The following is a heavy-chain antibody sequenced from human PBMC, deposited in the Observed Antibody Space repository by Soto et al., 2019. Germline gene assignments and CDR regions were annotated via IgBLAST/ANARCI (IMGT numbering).Heavy chain of an antibody. V-gene: IGHV1-69*13. J-gene: IGHJ4*02. CDR1: GGTFSSYA. D-gene: IGHD3-3*01. Sequence: GASVKVSCKASGGTFSSYAISWVRQAPGQGLEWMGGIIPIFGTANYAQKFQGGVTITADESTSTAYMELSSLRSDDTAVYYCARELEGVITPWGQGTLVTVSS. CDR2: IIPIFGTA. CDR3: ARELEGVITP.